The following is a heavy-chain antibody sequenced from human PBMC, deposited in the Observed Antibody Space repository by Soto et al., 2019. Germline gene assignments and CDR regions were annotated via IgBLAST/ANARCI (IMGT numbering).Heavy chain of an antibody. J-gene: IGHJ6*02. V-gene: IGHV4-30-2*01. Sequence: LSLTCAVSGGSVSSGVFSWNWIRQPPGQGLEWIGYISHGGSPHYTPSLRSRVSISVDRSTNVISLNLTSMTPADTAVYFCARGHYYYAMDVWGQGTTVTVSS. CDR1: GGSVSSGVFS. CDR2: ISHGGSP. CDR3: ARGHYYYAMDV.